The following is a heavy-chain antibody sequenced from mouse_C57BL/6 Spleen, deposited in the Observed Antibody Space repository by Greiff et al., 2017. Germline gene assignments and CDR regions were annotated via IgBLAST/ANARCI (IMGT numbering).Heavy chain of an antibody. V-gene: IGHV1-55*01. D-gene: IGHD1-1*01. Sequence: VKQRPGQGLEWIGAIYPGRGSTNYNEKFKSKATLTVDTSSSTAYMQLSSLTSEDSAVYYCARDGSRGDAMDYWGQGTSVTVSS. CDR3: ARDGSRGDAMDY. J-gene: IGHJ4*01. CDR2: IYPGRGST.